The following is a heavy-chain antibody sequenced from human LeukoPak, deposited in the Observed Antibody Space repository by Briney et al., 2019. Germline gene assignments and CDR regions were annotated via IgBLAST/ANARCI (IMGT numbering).Heavy chain of an antibody. CDR1: GFTFSNYA. D-gene: IGHD6-13*01. Sequence: GGSLRLSCAASGFTFSNYAMSWVRQAPGKGLEWVSSISNSGHSTYYADPAKGRFTISRDNSKNTLYLQMNSLRAEDMAVYYCATHSSTWTSDFDYWGQGTLVTVSS. CDR3: ATHSSTWTSDFDY. CDR2: ISNSGHST. J-gene: IGHJ4*02. V-gene: IGHV3-23*01.